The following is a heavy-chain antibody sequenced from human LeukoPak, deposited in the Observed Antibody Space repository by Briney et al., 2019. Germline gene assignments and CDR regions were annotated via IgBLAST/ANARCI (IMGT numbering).Heavy chain of an antibody. CDR1: GGSISSGSYY. CDR2: IHTSGST. D-gene: IGHD1-26*01. J-gene: IGHJ6*02. Sequence: SQTLSLTCSVSGGSISSGSYYWNWIRQPAGKGLEWIGRIHTSGSTSYNPSLKSRVTISVDTSKNQFSLKLSSVTAADTAIYYCARDIEWAYGMDVWGQGTTVTVSS. V-gene: IGHV4-61*02. CDR3: ARDIEWAYGMDV.